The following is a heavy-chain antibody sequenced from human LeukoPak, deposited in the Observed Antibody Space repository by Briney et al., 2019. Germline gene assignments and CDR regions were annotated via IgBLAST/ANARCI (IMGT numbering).Heavy chain of an antibody. CDR2: IYNIGTT. CDR3: ARWFCSSTSCYYDY. J-gene: IGHJ4*02. V-gene: IGHV3-53*01. D-gene: IGHD2-2*01. Sequence: GGSLRLSCAVSGFTVSSNYMSWVRQAPGKGLEWVSIIYNIGTTYYTDSVKGRFTISRDNSKNTLYLQMSSLRAEDTAVYYCARWFCSSTSCYYDYWGQGTLVTVSS. CDR1: GFTVSSNY.